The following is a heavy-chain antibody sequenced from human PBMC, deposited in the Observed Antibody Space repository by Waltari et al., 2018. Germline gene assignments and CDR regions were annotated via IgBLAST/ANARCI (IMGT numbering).Heavy chain of an antibody. CDR3: ARDYPRYCSGGSCYSDYFDY. D-gene: IGHD2-15*01. Sequence: QVQLVQSGAEVKKPGASVKVSCKASGYTFTSYGISWVRQAPGQGLEWMGWISAYNGNTNYAQKLQGRVTMTTDTSTSTAYMELRSLRSDDTAVYYCARDYPRYCSGGSCYSDYFDYWGQGTLVTVSS. V-gene: IGHV1-18*01. J-gene: IGHJ4*02. CDR1: GYTFTSYG. CDR2: ISAYNGNT.